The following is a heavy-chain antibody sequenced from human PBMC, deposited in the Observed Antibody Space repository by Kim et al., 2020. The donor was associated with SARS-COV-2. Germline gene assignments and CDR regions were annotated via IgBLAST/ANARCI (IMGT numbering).Heavy chain of an antibody. J-gene: IGHJ2*01. V-gene: IGHV1-69*13. D-gene: IGHD6-13*01. Sequence: SVKVSCKASGGTFSSYAISWVRQAPGQGLEWMGGIIPIFGTANYAQKFQGRVTITADESTSTAYMELSSLRSEDTAVYYCASNFPPGTGAWYFDLWGRGTLVTVSS. CDR2: IIPIFGTA. CDR1: GGTFSSYA. CDR3: ASNFPPGTGAWYFDL.